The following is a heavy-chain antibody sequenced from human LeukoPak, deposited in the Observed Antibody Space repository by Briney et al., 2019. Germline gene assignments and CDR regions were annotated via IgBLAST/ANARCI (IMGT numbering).Heavy chain of an antibody. J-gene: IGHJ5*02. Sequence: SETLSLTCAVYGGSFSGYYWSWIRQPPGKGLEWIGEINHSGSTNYNPSLKSRVTISADTSKNQFSLKLSSVTAADTAVYYCARGVTTYYDFWSGYYHNWFDPWGQGTLVTVSS. D-gene: IGHD3-3*01. CDR1: GGSFSGYY. CDR2: INHSGST. V-gene: IGHV4-34*01. CDR3: ARGVTTYYDFWSGYYHNWFDP.